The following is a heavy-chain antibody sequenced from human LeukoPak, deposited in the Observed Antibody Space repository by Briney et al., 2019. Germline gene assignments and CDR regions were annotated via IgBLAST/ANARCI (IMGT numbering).Heavy chain of an antibody. J-gene: IGHJ4*02. D-gene: IGHD2-2*01. CDR3: ARVMDRHCSSTSCADFDY. CDR1: GFTFSSYW. V-gene: IGHV3-74*01. CDR2: INSDGSST. Sequence: PGGSLRLSCAASGFTFSSYWMHWVRHAPGKGLVWVSRINSDGSSTSYADSVKGRFTISRDNAKNTLYLQMNSLRAEDTAVYYCARVMDRHCSSTSCADFDYWGQGTRVTVPS.